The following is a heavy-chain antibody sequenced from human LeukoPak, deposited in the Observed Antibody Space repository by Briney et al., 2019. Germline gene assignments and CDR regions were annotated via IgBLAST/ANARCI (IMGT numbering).Heavy chain of an antibody. CDR2: IYYGGST. Sequence: KPSETLSLTCTVSGGSISSSSYYWGWIRQPPGKGLEWIGSIYYGGSTYYNPSLKSRVTISVDTSKNQFSPKLSSVTAADTAVYYCARQVGATTSSYYYYYGMDVWGQGTTVTVSS. CDR1: GGSISSSSYY. D-gene: IGHD1-26*01. J-gene: IGHJ6*02. CDR3: ARQVGATTSSYYYYYGMDV. V-gene: IGHV4-39*01.